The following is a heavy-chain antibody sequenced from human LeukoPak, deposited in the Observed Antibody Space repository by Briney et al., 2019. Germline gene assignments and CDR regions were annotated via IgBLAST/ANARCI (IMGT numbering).Heavy chain of an antibody. CDR2: IRYDGSNK. CDR1: GFTFSSYG. D-gene: IGHD6-13*01. Sequence: GGSLRLSCAASGFTFSSYGMHWVRQAPGKGLEWVAFIRYDGSNKYYADSVKGRFTISRDNSKNTLYLQMNSLRAEDTAVYYCNRIAAAGGAFDIWGQGTMVTVSS. CDR3: NRIAAAGGAFDI. J-gene: IGHJ3*02. V-gene: IGHV3-30*02.